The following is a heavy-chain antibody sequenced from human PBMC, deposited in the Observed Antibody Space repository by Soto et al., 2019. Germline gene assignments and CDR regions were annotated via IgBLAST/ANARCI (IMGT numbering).Heavy chain of an antibody. J-gene: IGHJ4*02. V-gene: IGHV3-30*18. Sequence: GGSLRLSCAASGFTFSGDGMHWVCQAPGNGLEWVAVISYDGSNKYYADSVKGRFTISRDNSKNTLYLQMNSLRAEDTAVYYCAKGPDIVATILIDYWGQGTLVTVSS. CDR3: AKGPDIVATILIDY. CDR1: GFTFSGDG. CDR2: ISYDGSNK. D-gene: IGHD5-12*01.